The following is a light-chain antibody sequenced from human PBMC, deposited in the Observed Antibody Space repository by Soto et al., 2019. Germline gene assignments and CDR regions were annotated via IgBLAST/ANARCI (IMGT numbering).Light chain of an antibody. V-gene: IGLV1-47*01. CDR3: AAWDDSVSGRYV. Sequence: HSVLTQPPSASGTPGERVTISCSGSSSNIGSNYVYWYQQLPGTAPKLLIYRNNQRPSGVPDRFSGSKSGTSASLAISGLRSEDEADYYCAAWDDSVSGRYVFGTGTKVTVL. CDR1: SSNIGSNY. J-gene: IGLJ1*01. CDR2: RNN.